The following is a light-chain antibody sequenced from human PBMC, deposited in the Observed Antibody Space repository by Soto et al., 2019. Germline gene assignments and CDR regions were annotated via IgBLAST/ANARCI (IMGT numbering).Light chain of an antibody. CDR3: HQRRQWPLT. J-gene: IGKJ4*01. Sequence: EVVMTQSPATVSVSPGERATLSCRASQSVSSNLAWYQQKPGQAPRLLIYGASTRATGTPARFSGSGSGTEFTLTISSLQSEDFAVYYCHQRRQWPLTFGGGTKVEI. V-gene: IGKV3-15*01. CDR2: GAS. CDR1: QSVSSN.